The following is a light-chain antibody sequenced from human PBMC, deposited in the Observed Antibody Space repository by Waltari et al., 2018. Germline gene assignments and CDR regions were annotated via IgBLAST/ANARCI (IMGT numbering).Light chain of an antibody. Sequence: IQMTQSPSSLSASVGDRVTITCRASQSISSSLNWYQQIPGKAPKLLIYVASTLQSGVPSRFSGSGSGTDFTLTISTLQAEDVAVYYCQQYYDIPYTFGRGTKLEIQ. CDR3: QQYYDIPYT. J-gene: IGKJ2*01. CDR2: VAS. V-gene: IGKV1-39*01. CDR1: QSISSS.